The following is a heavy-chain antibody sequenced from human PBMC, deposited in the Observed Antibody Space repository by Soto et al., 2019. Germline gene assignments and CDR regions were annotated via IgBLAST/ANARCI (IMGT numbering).Heavy chain of an antibody. CDR3: SSGFVGGGGRRRKRLCVDP. V-gene: IGHV4-34*01. Sequence: SETLSLTYAVYGGSFSGYYWSWIRLHPGKGLDLIVEIYLLGTTTYNLSLKSRVTLSVDTSKSHFSLKLSSVISEDTAVYYCSSGFVGGGGRRRKRLCVDPWGQGTLVTVSS. CDR1: GGSFSGYY. CDR2: IYLLGTT. D-gene: IGHD3-16*01. J-gene: IGHJ5*02.